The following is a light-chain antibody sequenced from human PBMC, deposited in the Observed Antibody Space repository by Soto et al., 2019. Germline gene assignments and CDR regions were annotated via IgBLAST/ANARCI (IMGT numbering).Light chain of an antibody. Sequence: DIQMTQSPSSLSASVGDRVTITFQASQDISNYLNWYQQKPGKAPKLLIYDASSLESGVPSRFSGSGSGTDFTLTISSLQPEDSAVYYCQQRHMWPITFGQGTRLEIK. CDR2: DAS. CDR1: QDISNY. J-gene: IGKJ5*01. V-gene: IGKV1-39*01. CDR3: QQRHMWPIT.